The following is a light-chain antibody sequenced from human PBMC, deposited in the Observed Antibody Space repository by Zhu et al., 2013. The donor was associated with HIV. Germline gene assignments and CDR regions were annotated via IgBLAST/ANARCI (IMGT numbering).Light chain of an antibody. J-gene: IGKJ1*01. Sequence: ENVLTQSPGTLSLSPGDRATLSCRASQSVSADYLAWFQQKPGQAPRVLIYGASKRATGIPDRFSGSGSGTDFTLTISRLDPEDFAVYFCQQYDVTPWTFGQG. CDR2: GAS. V-gene: IGKV3-20*01. CDR3: QQYDVTPWT. CDR1: QSVSADY.